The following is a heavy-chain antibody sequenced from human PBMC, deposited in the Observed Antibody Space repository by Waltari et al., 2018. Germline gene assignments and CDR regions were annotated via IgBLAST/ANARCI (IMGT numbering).Heavy chain of an antibody. D-gene: IGHD2-8*01. J-gene: IGHJ4*02. CDR2: ISGSGGST. CDR3: AKEAGCTNGVCYIYYFDY. Sequence: EVQLVESGGGLVQPGGSLRLSCAASGFTFSSYAMSWVRPAPGQGLEWFSAISGSGGSTYYAESVKVRFTISRDNSKNTLYLQMNSLRAEDTAVYYCAKEAGCTNGVCYIYYFDYWGQGTLVTVSS. CDR1: GFTFSSYA. V-gene: IGHV3-23*04.